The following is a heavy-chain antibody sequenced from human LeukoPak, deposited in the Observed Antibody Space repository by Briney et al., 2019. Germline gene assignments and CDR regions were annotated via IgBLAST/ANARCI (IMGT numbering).Heavy chain of an antibody. J-gene: IGHJ4*02. CDR1: GGSFSGYY. V-gene: IGHV4-34*01. CDR2: INHSGST. CDR3: ARGSGIAAAGLALDY. Sequence: SETLSLTCAVYGGSFSGYYWSWIRQPPGKGLEWIGEINHSGSTNYNPSLKSRVTISVDTSKNQFSLKLSSVTAADTAVYCCARGSGIAAAGLALDYWGQGTLVTVSS. D-gene: IGHD6-13*01.